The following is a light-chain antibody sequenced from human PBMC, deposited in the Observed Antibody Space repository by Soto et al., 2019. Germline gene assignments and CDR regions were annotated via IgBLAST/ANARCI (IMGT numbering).Light chain of an antibody. CDR1: QSVRSN. V-gene: IGKV3-15*01. Sequence: EIVMTQSPVTLSVSPGERATLSCRASQSVRSNLAWYQHKPGQAPSLLIYGAFTRATGIQARFSGTGSGTEFTLTIRSLQSEDFALYYCKQYNDWPLTFGQGTKVDIK. CDR3: KQYNDWPLT. CDR2: GAF. J-gene: IGKJ1*01.